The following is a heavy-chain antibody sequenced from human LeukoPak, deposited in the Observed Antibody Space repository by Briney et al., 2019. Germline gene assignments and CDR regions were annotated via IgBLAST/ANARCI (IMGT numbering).Heavy chain of an antibody. Sequence: ASVKVSCKASGYTFSDNYIHWFRQAPGHGLEWMGRINPNGGATNYAQTFQGRVSMTSDTSISTAAMELSGPRSDDAAVYYCALSMTTSAAGAFDIWGQGTMVTVSS. J-gene: IGHJ3*02. CDR1: GYTFSDNY. D-gene: IGHD2/OR15-2a*01. CDR2: INPNGGAT. V-gene: IGHV1-2*06. CDR3: ALSMTTSAAGAFDI.